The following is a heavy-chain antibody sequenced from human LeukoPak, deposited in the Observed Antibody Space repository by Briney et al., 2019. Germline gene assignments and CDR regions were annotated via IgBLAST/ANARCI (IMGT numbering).Heavy chain of an antibody. V-gene: IGHV3-9*01. CDR1: GFTFSSYA. Sequence: PGGSLRLSCAASGFTFSSYAMSWVRQAPGKGLEWVSGISRNSGSIGYADSVKGRFTISRDNAKNSLYLQMNSLRAEDTALYYCAKGPNRDYYDSSGYYYGGIAFDIWGQGTMVTVSS. D-gene: IGHD3-22*01. CDR3: AKGPNRDYYDSSGYYYGGIAFDI. CDR2: ISRNSGSI. J-gene: IGHJ3*02.